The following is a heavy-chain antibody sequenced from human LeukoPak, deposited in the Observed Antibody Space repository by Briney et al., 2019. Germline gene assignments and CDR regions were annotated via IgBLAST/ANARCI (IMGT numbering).Heavy chain of an antibody. CDR2: IYYSGNT. D-gene: IGHD3-16*01. CDR1: GGSISSYY. CDR3: ARVQTWVNWLDP. Sequence: SETLSLTCNVSGGSISSYYWSWIRQPPGKGLEWIGYIYYSGNTNYNPSLKSRVTISVDTSKNQFSLKLSSVTAADTAIYYCARVQTWVNWLDPWGQGTLVTVSS. V-gene: IGHV4-59*01. J-gene: IGHJ5*02.